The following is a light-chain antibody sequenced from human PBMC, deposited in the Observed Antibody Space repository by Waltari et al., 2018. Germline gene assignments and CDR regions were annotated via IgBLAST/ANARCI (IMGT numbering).Light chain of an antibody. CDR1: QSIATY. CDR3: QQSYSMFALT. Sequence: DIQMTQSPSSLSASVGDRGTSTCRASQSIATYLSWYQQKPGKAPKFLIYAASGLQSGVPSRFSGSGSGTDFTLTISSLQPEDFATYYCQQSYSMFALTFGGGTKVEIK. CDR2: AAS. J-gene: IGKJ4*01. V-gene: IGKV1-39*01.